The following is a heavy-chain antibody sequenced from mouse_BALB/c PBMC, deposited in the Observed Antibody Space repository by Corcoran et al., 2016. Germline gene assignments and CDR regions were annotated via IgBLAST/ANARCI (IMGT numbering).Heavy chain of an antibody. CDR2: IDPSNGNT. V-gene: IGHV14-3*02. CDR3: ARRAMDY. J-gene: IGHJ4*01. CDR1: GFNIKYTY. Sequence: EVQLQQSGAELVKPGASVKSSCTASGFNIKYTYMHWVKQRPEQVLEWIGRIDPSNGNTKYDPKFQGKATITADTSSNTAYLQLSSLTSEDTAVYYWARRAMDYWGQGTSVTVSS.